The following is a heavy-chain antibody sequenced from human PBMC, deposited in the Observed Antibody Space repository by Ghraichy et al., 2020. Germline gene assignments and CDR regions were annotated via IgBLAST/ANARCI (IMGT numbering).Heavy chain of an antibody. CDR3: ARQLVTEQWLQLSYFDY. Sequence: SETLSLTCTVSGGSISSSSYYWGWIRQPPGKGLEWIGSIYYSGSTYYNPSLKSRVTISVDTSKNQFSLKLRTVTAADTAVYYCARQLVTEQWLQLSYFDYWGQGTLVTVSS. D-gene: IGHD6-19*01. J-gene: IGHJ4*02. CDR2: IYYSGST. V-gene: IGHV4-39*01. CDR1: GGSISSSSYY.